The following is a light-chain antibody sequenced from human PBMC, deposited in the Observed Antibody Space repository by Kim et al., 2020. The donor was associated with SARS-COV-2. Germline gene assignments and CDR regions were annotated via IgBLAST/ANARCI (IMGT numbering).Light chain of an antibody. CDR2: AAS. CDR3: QQSYSLPYT. Sequence: APVGDRVTITCRASRTISNYFNWYQQKPGKAPNLLIYAASTLQSGVPSRFSGSGSGTDFTLTISSLQPEDSATYYCQQSYSLPYTFGQGTKVDIK. V-gene: IGKV1-39*01. J-gene: IGKJ2*01. CDR1: RTISNY.